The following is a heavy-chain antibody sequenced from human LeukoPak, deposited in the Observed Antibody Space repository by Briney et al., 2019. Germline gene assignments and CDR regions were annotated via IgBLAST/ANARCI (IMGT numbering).Heavy chain of an antibody. CDR1: AGSISSSSHH. J-gene: IGHJ4*02. CDR2: VYYSRTT. D-gene: IGHD4-23*01. V-gene: IGHV4-39*01. Sequence: SETLSLTCTVSAGSISSSSHHWGWIRQSPGKGLEWIGSVYYSRTTYYNPSLNSRVTIFVVTSKNQLSLQLNSVTAADTAVYYCVRHDGRSGGTMGALDSWGQGSLVTVSS. CDR3: VRHDGRSGGTMGALDS.